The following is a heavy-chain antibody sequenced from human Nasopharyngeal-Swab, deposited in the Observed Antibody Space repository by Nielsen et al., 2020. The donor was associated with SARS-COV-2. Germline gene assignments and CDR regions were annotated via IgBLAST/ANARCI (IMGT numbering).Heavy chain of an antibody. CDR2: ISSSSSYI. Sequence: GGSLRLSCAASGFTFNNYNFNWVRQAPGKGPEWVSSISSSSSYIYYADSVKGRFTISRDNAKNPLYLQMNSLRAEDTAVYYCARDGLDYDFWSAYFMDVWGQGTTVTVSS. J-gene: IGHJ6*02. D-gene: IGHD3-3*01. V-gene: IGHV3-21*01. CDR3: ARDGLDYDFWSAYFMDV. CDR1: GFTFNNYN.